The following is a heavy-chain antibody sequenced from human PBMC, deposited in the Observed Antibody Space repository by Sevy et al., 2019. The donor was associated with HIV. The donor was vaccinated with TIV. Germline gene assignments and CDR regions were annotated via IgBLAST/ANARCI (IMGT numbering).Heavy chain of an antibody. CDR1: GYTFPSYA. CDR2: INTNTGNP. J-gene: IGHJ4*02. CDR3: ARDPNFVIAAETYFDY. D-gene: IGHD6-6*01. Sequence: ASVKVSCKASGYTFPSYAMNWVRQAPGQGLEWMGWINTNTGNPTYAQGFTGRFVFSLDTSVSTAYLRISSLKAEDTAVYYCARDPNFVIAAETYFDYWGQGTLVTVSS. V-gene: IGHV7-4-1*02.